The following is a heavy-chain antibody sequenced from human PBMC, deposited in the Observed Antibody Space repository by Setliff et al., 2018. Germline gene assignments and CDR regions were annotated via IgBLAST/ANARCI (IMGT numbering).Heavy chain of an antibody. J-gene: IGHJ4*02. Sequence: PSETLSLTCTVSDLSISIGYYWGWIRQSPGKGLEWLGALFHTGRTHHNPSRQSRVAMSVDTSKNQFSLKLNSVTAADTAVYYCAKATGHIVVETDSFYFDKWGRGGLVTVSS. CDR2: LFHTGRT. CDR3: AKATGHIVVETDSFYFDK. V-gene: IGHV4-38-2*02. CDR1: DLSISIGYY. D-gene: IGHD2-21*02.